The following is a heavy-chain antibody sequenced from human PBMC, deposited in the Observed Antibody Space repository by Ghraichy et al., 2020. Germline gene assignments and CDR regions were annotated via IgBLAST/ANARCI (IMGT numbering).Heavy chain of an antibody. CDR2: ISSSSSTI. CDR3: ARDWTKRYCSSTSCSSPRIFDF. Sequence: GGSLRLSCAASGFTFSSYSMNWVRQAPGKGLEWVSYISSSSSTIYYADSVKGRFTISRDNAKNSLYLQMNSLRAEDTAVYYCARDWTKRYCSSTSCSSPRIFDFWGQGTMVTVSS. V-gene: IGHV3-48*01. CDR1: GFTFSSYS. D-gene: IGHD2-2*01. J-gene: IGHJ3*01.